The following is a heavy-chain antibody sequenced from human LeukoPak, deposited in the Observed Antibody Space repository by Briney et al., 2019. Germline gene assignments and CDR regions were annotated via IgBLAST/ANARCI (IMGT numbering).Heavy chain of an antibody. CDR2: ISSSSSNI. V-gene: IGHV3-48*01. CDR3: ARGGKGYCSTTNCLPYYLDY. J-gene: IGHJ4*02. CDR1: GFTFSSYP. D-gene: IGHD2-2*01. Sequence: GGSLRLSCAASGFTFSSYPMSWVRQAPGKGLEWLAYISSSSSNIYYADSVRGRFTISRDNAKNSLYLQMNSLRAEDTAVYYCARGGKGYCSTTNCLPYYLDYWGQGTLVTVSP.